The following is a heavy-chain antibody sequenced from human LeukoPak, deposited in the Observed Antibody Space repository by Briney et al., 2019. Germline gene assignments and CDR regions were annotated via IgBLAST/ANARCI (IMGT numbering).Heavy chain of an antibody. V-gene: IGHV1-2*02. CDR2: INPNNGGT. J-gene: IGHJ4*02. CDR3: GARRWGDGY. D-gene: IGHD4-23*01. CDR1: GYTFTAYY. Sequence: GASVKVSCKASGYTFTAYYMNWVRQAPGQGLEWMGWINPNNGGTNYAEKFQGRVTMTRHTPISTAYMELSRLRSDDTAVYYCGARRWGDGYWGQGTLVTVSS.